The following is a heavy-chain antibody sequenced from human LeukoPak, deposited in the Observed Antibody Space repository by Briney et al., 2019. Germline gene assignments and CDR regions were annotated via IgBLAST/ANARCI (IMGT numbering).Heavy chain of an antibody. J-gene: IGHJ3*02. CDR3: ARGDARGYLYAFDI. Sequence: SETLSLTCTVSGGPVRRGNYYWTWIRQPAGSGLEWIGRIYTSGTTDYNPSLRTRVTISVDASRNQFSLNLSSVTAADTAVYYCARGDARGYLYAFDIWGQGTMVTVSS. CDR1: GGPVRRGNYY. V-gene: IGHV4-61*02. CDR2: IYTSGTT. D-gene: IGHD5-18*01.